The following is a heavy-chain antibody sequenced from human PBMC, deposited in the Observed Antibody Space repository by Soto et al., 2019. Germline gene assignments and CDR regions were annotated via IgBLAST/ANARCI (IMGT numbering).Heavy chain of an antibody. Sequence: QVQLQQWGAGLLKPSETLSLTCAVYGGSFSGYYWSWIRQPPGKGLEWTGEINHSGRTNYNPSLKSRVNIPVDTSKNQFARKLSSVTAADTAVYYCAKCNKTTGTYYFYYWCQGTLVTVSS. CDR1: GGSFSGYY. CDR2: INHSGRT. CDR3: AKCNKTTGTYYFYY. V-gene: IGHV4-34*01. J-gene: IGHJ4*02. D-gene: IGHD1-1*01.